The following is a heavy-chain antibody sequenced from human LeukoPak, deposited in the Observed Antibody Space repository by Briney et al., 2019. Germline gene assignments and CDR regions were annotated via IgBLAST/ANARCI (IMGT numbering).Heavy chain of an antibody. CDR2: IKQDGSEK. CDR1: GFTFSSYA. CDR3: ARAMDV. J-gene: IGHJ6*02. V-gene: IGHV3-7*04. Sequence: LAGGSLRLSCAASGFTFSSYAMSWVRQAPGKGLEWVANIKQDGSEKFYVDSVKGRFTISRDNAKNSLYLQMNSLRVEDSAVYYCARAMDVWGQGTTVTVSS.